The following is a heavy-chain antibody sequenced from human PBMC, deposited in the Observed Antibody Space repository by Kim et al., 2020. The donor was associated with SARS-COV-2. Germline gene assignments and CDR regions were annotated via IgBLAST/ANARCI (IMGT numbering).Heavy chain of an antibody. CDR3: ARDLVSREGVDDYGMDV. Sequence: GGSLRLSCAASGFTFSSYWMHWVRQAPGKGLVWVSRINSDGSSTSYADSVKGRFTISRDNAKNTLYLQMNSLRAEDTAVYYCARDLVSREGVDDYGMDVWGQGTTVTVSS. J-gene: IGHJ6*02. CDR2: INSDGSST. V-gene: IGHV3-74*01. CDR1: GFTFSSYW. D-gene: IGHD2-15*01.